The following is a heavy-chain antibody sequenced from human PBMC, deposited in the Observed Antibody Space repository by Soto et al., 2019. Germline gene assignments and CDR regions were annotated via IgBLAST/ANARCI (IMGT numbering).Heavy chain of an antibody. D-gene: IGHD6-19*01. Sequence: GGSLRLSCAASGFTFISYSMNWVRQAPGKGLEWVSSISSSSSYIYYADSVKGRFTISRDNAKNSLYLQMNSLRAEDTAVYYCAREMVAGTIWFDAWGQGTLVTVSS. CDR1: GFTFISYS. CDR2: ISSSSSYI. CDR3: AREMVAGTIWFDA. V-gene: IGHV3-21*01. J-gene: IGHJ5*02.